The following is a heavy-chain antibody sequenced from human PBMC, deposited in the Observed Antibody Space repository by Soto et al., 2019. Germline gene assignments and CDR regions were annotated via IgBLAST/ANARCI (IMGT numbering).Heavy chain of an antibody. CDR3: AREALPSYYYYGMDV. J-gene: IGHJ6*02. CDR2: IYYSGST. Sequence: QVQLQESGPGLVKPSQTLSLTCTVSGGSISSGGYYWSWIRQHPGKGLEWIGYIYYSGSTYYNPSLKGRVTLSVDTSKNQFSLKLSSVTAADTAVYYCAREALPSYYYYGMDVWGQGTTVTVSS. CDR1: GGSISSGGYY. V-gene: IGHV4-31*03.